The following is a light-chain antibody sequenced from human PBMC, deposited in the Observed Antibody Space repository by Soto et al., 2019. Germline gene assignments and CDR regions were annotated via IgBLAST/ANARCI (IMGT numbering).Light chain of an antibody. V-gene: IGKV3-11*01. CDR2: DAF. CDR3: QQRSNWPSLT. J-gene: IGKJ4*01. Sequence: EIVLTQSPATLSLSPGDRATLSCRASQSISTYLAWYQQRPGQAPRLLIYDAFTRATGIPARFSGSGSGTDFTRTISSLEPEDFAFYYCQQRSNWPSLTFGGGTKVEIK. CDR1: QSISTY.